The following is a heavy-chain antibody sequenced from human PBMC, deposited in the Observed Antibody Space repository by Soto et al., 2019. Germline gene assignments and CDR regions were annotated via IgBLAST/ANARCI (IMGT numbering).Heavy chain of an antibody. J-gene: IGHJ6*03. CDR2: IYYSGST. V-gene: IGHV4-31*03. Sequence: SETLSLTCTVSGGSISSGGYYWSWIRQHPGKGLEWIGYIYYSGSTYYNPSLKSRVTISVDTSKNQFSLKLSSVTAADTAVYYCARGSYSGYDFGLRYYYMDVWGKGTTVTVSS. CDR3: ARGSYSGYDFGLRYYYMDV. D-gene: IGHD5-12*01. CDR1: GGSISSGGYY.